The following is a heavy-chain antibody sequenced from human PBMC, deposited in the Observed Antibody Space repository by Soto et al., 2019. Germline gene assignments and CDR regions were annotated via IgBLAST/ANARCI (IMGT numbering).Heavy chain of an antibody. D-gene: IGHD3-10*01. V-gene: IGHV4-39*02. CDR2: LYSTGRT. J-gene: IGHJ5*02. CDR1: GGSISTGTYY. CDR3: ARRLARGVIGWFDP. Sequence: QLQLQASGPGLVKPSETLSLTCTVSGGSISTGTYYWGWIRQPPGKGQEWMGSLYSTGRTYYSPTLKSPVTRSVDTSKNHLSLNLTSGTAADTAVYYCARRLARGVIGWFDPWGQGTLVTVSS.